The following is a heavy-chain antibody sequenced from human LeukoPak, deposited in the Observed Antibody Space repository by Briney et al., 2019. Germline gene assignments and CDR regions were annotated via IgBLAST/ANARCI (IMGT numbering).Heavy chain of an antibody. Sequence: ASVKVSCKVSGGTFSSYPISWVRQAPGQGLEWMGGIIPIFGTANYAQKFQGRVTITADESTSTAYMELSSLRSEDTAVYYCARDNHIHSNLQGFDYWGQGTLVTVSS. CDR3: ARDNHIHSNLQGFDY. J-gene: IGHJ4*02. V-gene: IGHV1-69*13. D-gene: IGHD1-14*01. CDR1: GGTFSSYP. CDR2: IIPIFGTA.